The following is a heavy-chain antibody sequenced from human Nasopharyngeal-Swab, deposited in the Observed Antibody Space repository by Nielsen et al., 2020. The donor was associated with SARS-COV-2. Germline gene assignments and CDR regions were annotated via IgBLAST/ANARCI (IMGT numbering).Heavy chain of an antibody. CDR2: IYHSGST. Sequence: WIRQPPGKGLEWIGEIYHSGSTYYNPSLKSRVTISVDTSKNQFSLKLSSVTAADTAVYYCARHGLSGITIFGVVIPKNWFDPWGQGTLVTVSS. D-gene: IGHD3-3*01. V-gene: IGHV4-39*01. CDR3: ARHGLSGITIFGVVIPKNWFDP. J-gene: IGHJ5*02.